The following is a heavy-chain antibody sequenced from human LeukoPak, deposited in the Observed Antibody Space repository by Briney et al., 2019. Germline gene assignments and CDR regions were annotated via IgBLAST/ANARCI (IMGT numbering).Heavy chain of an antibody. V-gene: IGHV1-2*02. D-gene: IGHD3-22*01. CDR1: GYTFTGYY. CDR2: INPNSGGT. Sequence: GASVKVSCKASGYTFTGYYMHWVRQAPGQGLEWMGWINPNSGGTNYAQKLQGRVTMTTDTSTSTAYMELRSLRSDDTAVYYCARDRSYYDSSGYYWGQGTLVTVSS. J-gene: IGHJ4*02. CDR3: ARDRSYYDSSGYY.